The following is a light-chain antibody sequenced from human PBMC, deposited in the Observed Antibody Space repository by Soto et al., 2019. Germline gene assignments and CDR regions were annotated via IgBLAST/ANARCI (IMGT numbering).Light chain of an antibody. V-gene: IGLV1-51*02. CDR2: ENN. Sequence: QSVLTQPPSVSAAPGQKVTISCSGSSSNIGNNYVSWYRHLPGTAPKLLICENNKRPSGIPDRFSGSKSGTSATLGITGLQTGDEADYYCATWDSSLSAYVFGTGTKVTVL. J-gene: IGLJ1*01. CDR1: SSNIGNNY. CDR3: ATWDSSLSAYV.